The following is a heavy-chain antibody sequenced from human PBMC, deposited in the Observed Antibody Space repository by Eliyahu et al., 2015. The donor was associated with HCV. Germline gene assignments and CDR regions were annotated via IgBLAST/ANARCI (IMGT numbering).Heavy chain of an antibody. CDR3: ARDPNTMVQGVTDWFDP. Sequence: MSWIRQAPGKGLEWVSYISSSGSTIYYADSVKGRFTISRDNAKNSLYLQMNSLRAEDTAVYYCARDPNTMVQGVTDWFDPWGQGTLVTVSS. J-gene: IGHJ5*02. D-gene: IGHD3-10*01. CDR2: ISSSGSTI. V-gene: IGHV3-11*01.